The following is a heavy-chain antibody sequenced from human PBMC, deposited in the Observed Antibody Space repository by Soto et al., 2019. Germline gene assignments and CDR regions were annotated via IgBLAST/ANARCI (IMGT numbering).Heavy chain of an antibody. CDR3: ARDSHVGSGWQLTADY. D-gene: IGHD6-19*01. Sequence: SLRLSCAASVFTFSSYGMHWVRQAPGKGLEWVAVIWYDGSNKYYAESVKGRFTISRDNSKNTLYLQMNNLRAEDTAVYYCARDSHVGSGWQLTADYWGQGTLVTVSS. V-gene: IGHV3-33*01. CDR2: IWYDGSNK. CDR1: VFTFSSYG. J-gene: IGHJ4*02.